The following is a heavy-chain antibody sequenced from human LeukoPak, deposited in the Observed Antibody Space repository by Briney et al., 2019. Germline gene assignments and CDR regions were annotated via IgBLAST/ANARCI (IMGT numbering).Heavy chain of an antibody. CDR1: GFTFSNYN. J-gene: IGHJ4*02. V-gene: IGHV3-48*04. CDR2: ISTTSNTI. Sequence: GGSLRLSCSVSGFTFSNYNMNWVPQAPGKGLERVPYISTTSNTIYYGDSMRGRFTVSRDNAKNSLYLQMNSLRAEDTAVYYCAREGNYDVLTGYCPADYWGQGTLVTVSS. D-gene: IGHD3-9*01. CDR3: AREGNYDVLTGYCPADY.